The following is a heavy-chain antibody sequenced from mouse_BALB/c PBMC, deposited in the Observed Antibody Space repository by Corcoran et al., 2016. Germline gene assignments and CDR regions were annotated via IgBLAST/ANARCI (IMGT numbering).Heavy chain of an antibody. CDR3: ARGSSGYLYYYAMDY. Sequence: EDQLQQSGPELVKPGASEKMSCKASGYTFTSYVMHWVKQKPGQGLEWIGYINPYNDGTKYNEKFKGKAKLTSDKSSSTAYMELSSLTSEDSAVYYGARGSSGYLYYYAMDYWGQGTSVTVSS. V-gene: IGHV1S136*01. J-gene: IGHJ4*01. CDR1: GYTFTSYV. CDR2: INPYNDGT. D-gene: IGHD3-1*01.